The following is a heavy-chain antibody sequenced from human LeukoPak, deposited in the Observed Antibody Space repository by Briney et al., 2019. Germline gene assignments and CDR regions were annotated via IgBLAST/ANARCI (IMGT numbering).Heavy chain of an antibody. J-gene: IGHJ4*02. D-gene: IGHD6-19*01. CDR2: IYYSGST. Sequence: AETLSLTCTVSGGSISSSSYYWGWIRQPPGKGLEWIGSIYYSGSTYYNPSLKSRVTISVDTSKNQFSLKLSSVTAADTAVYYCARVGSSGWYRNWGQGTLVTVSS. CDR3: ARVGSSGWYRN. V-gene: IGHV4-39*07. CDR1: GGSISSSSYY.